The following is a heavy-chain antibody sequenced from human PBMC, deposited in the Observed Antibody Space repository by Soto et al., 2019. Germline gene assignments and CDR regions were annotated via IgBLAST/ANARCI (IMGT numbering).Heavy chain of an antibody. J-gene: IGHJ5*02. V-gene: IGHV3-15*07. CDR1: GFTFSNAW. CDR2: IKSKTDGGTT. D-gene: IGHD6-6*01. Sequence: PGGSLRLSCAASGFTFSNAWMNWVRQAPGKGLEWVGRIKSKTDGGTTDYAAPVKGRFTISRDDSKNTLYLQMNSLKTEDTAVYYCTTWTTQYSSSPTSFNWFDPWGQGTLVTVSS. CDR3: TTWTTQYSSSPTSFNWFDP.